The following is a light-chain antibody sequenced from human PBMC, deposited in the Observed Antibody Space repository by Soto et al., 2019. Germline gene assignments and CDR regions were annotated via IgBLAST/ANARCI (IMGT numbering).Light chain of an antibody. CDR1: QSVSSN. Sequence: VMSQSPATLSVSLGERATLSCRASQSVSSNLAWYQLKPGQAPRLLIYGASTRATGIPARFSGSGSGTEFTLTISSLQSEDFAVYYCQQRSNWPPTFGQGTK. CDR3: QQRSNWPPT. CDR2: GAS. J-gene: IGKJ1*01. V-gene: IGKV3D-15*01.